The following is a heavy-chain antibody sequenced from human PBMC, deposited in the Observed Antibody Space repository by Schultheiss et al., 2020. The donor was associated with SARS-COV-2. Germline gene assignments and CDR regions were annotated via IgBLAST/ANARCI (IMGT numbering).Heavy chain of an antibody. D-gene: IGHD4-11*01. Sequence: GESLKISCAASGFTFSSYSMNWVRQAPGKGLEWVSSISSSSSYIYYADSVKGRFTISRDNAKNSLYLQMNSLRAEDTAVYYCARDNPIYSGALTVIDYWGQGTLVTVPS. V-gene: IGHV3-21*01. CDR3: ARDNPIYSGALTVIDY. CDR2: ISSSSSYI. CDR1: GFTFSSYS. J-gene: IGHJ4*02.